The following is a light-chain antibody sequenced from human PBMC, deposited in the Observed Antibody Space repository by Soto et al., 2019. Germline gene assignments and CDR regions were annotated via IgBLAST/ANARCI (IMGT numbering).Light chain of an antibody. Sequence: EIVLTQSPGTLSLSPGERATLSCRASQSVSSSYLAWYQQKPGQAPRLLIYGASSRATGIPDRFSGSGSGTEFTLTISSLQSEDFAVYHCQQYSNWPLITFGQGTRLEIK. CDR1: QSVSSSY. V-gene: IGKV3-20*01. CDR2: GAS. CDR3: QQYSNWPLIT. J-gene: IGKJ5*01.